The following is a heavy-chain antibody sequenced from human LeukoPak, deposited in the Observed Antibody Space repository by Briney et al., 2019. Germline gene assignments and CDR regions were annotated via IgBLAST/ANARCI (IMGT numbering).Heavy chain of an antibody. D-gene: IGHD1-26*01. CDR1: GFCVIKHL. CDR3: ARRGVQGYMDV. CDR2: VNGAGVT. Sequence: GGSLTLSCAPSGFCVIKHLMQWVRPAAGEGRQWVSTVNGAGVTYYPASVKGRFTISRDTVKDTFSLQMNNLRADDTAVYFCARRGVQGYMDVWGKGTTVSVSS. J-gene: IGHJ6*03. V-gene: IGHV3-23*01.